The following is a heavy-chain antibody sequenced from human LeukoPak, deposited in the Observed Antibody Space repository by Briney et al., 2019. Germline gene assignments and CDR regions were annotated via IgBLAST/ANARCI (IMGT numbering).Heavy chain of an antibody. Sequence: GGSLRLSCEASGVTFSSSWKSWVRQGPGKGLEWVSSISRSSSYIYYADSVKGRFTISRDNAKNSLYLQMNSLRAEDTAVYYCARWVVAATGSYYYYYMDVWGKGTTVTVSS. V-gene: IGHV3-21*01. CDR2: ISRSSSYI. CDR1: GVTFSSSW. D-gene: IGHD2-15*01. CDR3: ARWVVAATGSYYYYYMDV. J-gene: IGHJ6*03.